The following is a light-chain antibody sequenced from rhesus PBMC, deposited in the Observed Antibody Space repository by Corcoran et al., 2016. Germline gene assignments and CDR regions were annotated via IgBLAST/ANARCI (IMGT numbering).Light chain of an antibody. CDR1: STDIGANKY. Sequence: QAALTQPRSVSASPGQSVTISCTGTSTDIGANKYVSWYRQHPGTAPKVLIYEVNKRAFGVSARFSGAKSGNTASLTISGLQTEDEADYDCSSFAANNSFLFGTGTKLTVL. CDR2: EVN. V-gene: IGLV2-32*02. J-gene: IGLJ6*01. CDR3: SSFAANNSFL.